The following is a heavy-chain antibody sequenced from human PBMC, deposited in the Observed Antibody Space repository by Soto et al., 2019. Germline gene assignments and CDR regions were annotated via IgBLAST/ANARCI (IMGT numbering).Heavy chain of an antibody. J-gene: IGHJ4*02. D-gene: IGHD2-21*01. CDR3: GAEIYSGGKCCQFDY. CDR2: IIVASGGT. V-gene: IGHV1-58*01. Sequence: SVKVSCKTSGFTFSNSAVQWVRQARGQHLERIGWIIVASGGTNYVQNLQGRITITRDTTKNTDYKEMRNLRDEGKGGNERGAEIYSGGKCCQFDYWGQGTLVTVSS. CDR1: GFTFSNSA.